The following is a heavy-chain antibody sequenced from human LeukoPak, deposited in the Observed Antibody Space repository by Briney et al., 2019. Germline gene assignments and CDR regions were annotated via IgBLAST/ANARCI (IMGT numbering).Heavy chain of an antibody. CDR2: MNPNSGTT. CDR3: ARGRSPGTSMEYYYYMDV. D-gene: IGHD1-1*01. CDR1: GYTFTNYD. V-gene: IGHV1-8*03. J-gene: IGHJ6*03. Sequence: ASVKVSCRASGYTFTNYDINWVRQATGQGLEWMGWMNPNSGTTGYAQKFLGRVTITRNTSISTTYMELSSLRSEDTAVYYCARGRSPGTSMEYYYYMDVWGKGTTVAVSS.